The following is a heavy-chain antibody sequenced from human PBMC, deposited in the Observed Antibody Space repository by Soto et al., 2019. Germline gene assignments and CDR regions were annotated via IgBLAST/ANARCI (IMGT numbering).Heavy chain of an antibody. CDR3: AKDMGYNGYDRDHFDF. D-gene: IGHD5-12*01. J-gene: IGHJ4*02. CDR2: ISWNSGSI. Sequence: GGSLRLSCTVSGFTFDNYAMHWVRQAPGQGLEWVSGISWNSGSIGYADSVKGRFTISRDNAKNSLYLQMNSLRPEDTALYYCAKDMGYNGYDRDHFDFWGQGTLVTVSS. CDR1: GFTFDNYA. V-gene: IGHV3-9*01.